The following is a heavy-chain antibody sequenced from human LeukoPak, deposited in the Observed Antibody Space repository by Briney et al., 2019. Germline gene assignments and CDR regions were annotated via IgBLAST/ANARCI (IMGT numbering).Heavy chain of an antibody. CDR2: IYTSGST. J-gene: IGHJ4*02. CDR3: AREYYDILTGYYPYYFDY. D-gene: IGHD3-9*01. Sequence: SETLSLTCTVSGGSISSYYWSWLRQPAGKGLEWIGRIYTSGSTNYNPSLKSRVTMSVDTSKNQFSLKLSSVTAADTAVYYCAREYYDILTGYYPYYFDYWGQGTLVTVSS. V-gene: IGHV4-4*07. CDR1: GGSISSYY.